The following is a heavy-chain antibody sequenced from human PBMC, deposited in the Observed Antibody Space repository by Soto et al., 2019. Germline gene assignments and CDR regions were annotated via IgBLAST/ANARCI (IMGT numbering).Heavy chain of an antibody. D-gene: IGHD1-26*01. Sequence: SETLSLTCTVSGASISTGGYYWNWIRQHPGKGLEWIGYIYDSGSTYYDPFLKSRLTISPDSSKNQFSLKVTSVTAADTAVYFCASDSGTYSFDYWGQGTLVTVSS. J-gene: IGHJ4*02. CDR3: ASDSGTYSFDY. V-gene: IGHV4-31*03. CDR2: IYDSGST. CDR1: GASISTGGYY.